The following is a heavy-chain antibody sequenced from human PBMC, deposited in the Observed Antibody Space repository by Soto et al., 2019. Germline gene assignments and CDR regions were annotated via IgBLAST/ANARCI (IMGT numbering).Heavy chain of an antibody. CDR1: GFTFSSYA. D-gene: IGHD3-10*01. Sequence: PGGSLRLSCAASGFTFSSYAMHWVRQAPGKGLEWVAVISYDGSNKYYADSVKGRFTISRHNSMNTLYLQMNSLRAEDTAVYYCARDAPDGSGPFDYWGQGTLVTVSS. CDR2: ISYDGSNK. J-gene: IGHJ4*02. CDR3: ARDAPDGSGPFDY. V-gene: IGHV3-30*14.